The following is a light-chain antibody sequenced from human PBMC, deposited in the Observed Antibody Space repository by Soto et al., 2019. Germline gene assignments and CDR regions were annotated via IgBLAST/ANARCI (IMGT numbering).Light chain of an antibody. CDR1: QSVSSSY. Sequence: EIVLTQSPGTLSLSPGERATLSCRASQSVSSSYLAWYQQKPGQAPRLLIYGASSRATGIPDRFSGSGSGTDFTLTISRMEPEDFAVYYCQQCCKSPPYTFGQGTKLEIK. CDR3: QQCCKSPPYT. J-gene: IGKJ2*01. V-gene: IGKV3-20*01. CDR2: GAS.